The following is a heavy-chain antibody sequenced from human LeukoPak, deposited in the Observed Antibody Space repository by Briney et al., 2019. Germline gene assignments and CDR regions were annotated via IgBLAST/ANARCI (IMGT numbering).Heavy chain of an antibody. Sequence: SVKVSCKASGGTFSSYAISWVRQAPGQGLEWMGRIIPILGIANYAQKLQGRVTMTTDTSTSTAYMGLRSLRSDDTAVYYCARSSSTSWNWFDPWGQGTLVTVSS. D-gene: IGHD2-2*01. CDR3: ARSSSTSWNWFDP. CDR1: GGTFSSYA. J-gene: IGHJ5*02. CDR2: IIPILGIA. V-gene: IGHV1-69*04.